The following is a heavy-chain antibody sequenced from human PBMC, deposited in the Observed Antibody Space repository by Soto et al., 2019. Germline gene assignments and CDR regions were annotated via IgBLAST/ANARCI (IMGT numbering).Heavy chain of an antibody. V-gene: IGHV3-30-3*01. J-gene: IGHJ2*01. CDR1: GFTFSSYA. CDR3: ARVTSGWSWYFDL. D-gene: IGHD6-19*01. Sequence: VQLVESGGGVVQPGRSLRLSCAASGFTFSSYAMHWVRQAPGKGLEWVAVISYDGSNKYYADSVKGRFTISRDNSKNTLYLQMNSLRAEDTAVYYCARVTSGWSWYFDLWGRGTLVTVSS. CDR2: ISYDGSNK.